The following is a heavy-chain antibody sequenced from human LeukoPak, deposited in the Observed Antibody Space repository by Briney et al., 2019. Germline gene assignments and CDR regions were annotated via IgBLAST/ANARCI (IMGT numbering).Heavy chain of an antibody. V-gene: IGHV3-23*01. D-gene: IGHD3-3*01. CDR2: ISGSGGST. CDR1: GFTFDDYA. CDR3: AKDYYDFWSGL. J-gene: IGHJ4*02. Sequence: GGSLRLSCAASGFTFDDYAMHWVRQAPGKGLEWVSAISGSGGSTYYADSVKGRFTISRDNSKNTLYLQMSSLRAEDTAVYYCAKDYYDFWSGLWGQGTLVTVSS.